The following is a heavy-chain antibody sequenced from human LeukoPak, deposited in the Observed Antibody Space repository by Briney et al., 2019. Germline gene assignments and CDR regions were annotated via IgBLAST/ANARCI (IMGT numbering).Heavy chain of an antibody. Sequence: GASVKVSCKASGYTFTSQAIHWVRQAPGQRLEWMGWINAGNGNTKYSQKFQGRVTITRDTSASTAYMNLSSLRSEDTAVYYCARNSPGTTVLDYWGQGTLVTVSS. CDR1: GYTFTSQA. CDR2: INAGNGNT. V-gene: IGHV1-3*01. CDR3: ARNSPGTTVLDY. J-gene: IGHJ4*02. D-gene: IGHD1-1*01.